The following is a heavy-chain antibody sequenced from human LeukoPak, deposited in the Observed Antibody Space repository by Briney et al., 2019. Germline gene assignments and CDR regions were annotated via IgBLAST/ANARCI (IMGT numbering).Heavy chain of an antibody. CDR3: AKWGDYDILTGYYVSDF. Sequence: GASLRLSCAASGFIFRNYAMSWVRQAPGKGLEWVSAITGSGDTTYYADSVKGRFTISRDNSKNTLYAEMNTLRAEDTAVYYCAKWGDYDILTGYYVSDFWGQGTLVTVSS. D-gene: IGHD3-9*01. J-gene: IGHJ4*02. V-gene: IGHV3-23*01. CDR2: ITGSGDTT. CDR1: GFIFRNYA.